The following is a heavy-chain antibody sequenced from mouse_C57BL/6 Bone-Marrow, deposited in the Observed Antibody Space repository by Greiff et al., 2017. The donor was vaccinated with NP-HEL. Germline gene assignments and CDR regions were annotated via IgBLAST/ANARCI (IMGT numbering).Heavy chain of an antibody. D-gene: IGHD2-3*01. Sequence: EVHLVESGGGLVQPKGSLKLSCAASGFSFNTYAMNWVRQAPGKGLEWVARIRSKSNNYATYYADSVKDRFTISRDDSESMLYLQMNNLKTEDTAMYYCVREGIYDGYYRFAYWGQGTLVTVSA. J-gene: IGHJ3*01. CDR2: IRSKSNNYAT. V-gene: IGHV10-1*01. CDR1: GFSFNTYA. CDR3: VREGIYDGYYRFAY.